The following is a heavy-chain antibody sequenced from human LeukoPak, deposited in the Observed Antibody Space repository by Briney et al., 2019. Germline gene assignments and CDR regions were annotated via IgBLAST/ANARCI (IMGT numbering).Heavy chain of an antibody. CDR2: FDPEDGET. V-gene: IGHV1-24*01. J-gene: IGHJ3*02. CDR3: ATGGGSSWPDAFDS. Sequence: ASVKVSCKVSGYTLTELSMHWVRQAPGKGLEWMGGFDPEDGETIYAQKFQGRVTMTEDTSTDTAYMELSSLRSEDTAVYYCATGGGSSWPDAFDSWGQGTMVTVSS. D-gene: IGHD6-13*01. CDR1: GYTLTELS.